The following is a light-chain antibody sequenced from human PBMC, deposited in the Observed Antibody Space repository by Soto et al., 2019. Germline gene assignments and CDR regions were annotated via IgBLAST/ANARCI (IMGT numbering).Light chain of an antibody. Sequence: DIVMTQSPDSLAVSLGERATINCKSSQSVFYNSNNKNYLAWYQQKPGQPPKLLIYWASTRESGVPDRFSGSGSGTDFTLTISSRQAEDVAVYYCQEYYSSPFTFGPGTKVDIK. V-gene: IGKV4-1*01. CDR2: WAS. CDR1: QSVFYNSNNKNY. CDR3: QEYYSSPFT. J-gene: IGKJ3*01.